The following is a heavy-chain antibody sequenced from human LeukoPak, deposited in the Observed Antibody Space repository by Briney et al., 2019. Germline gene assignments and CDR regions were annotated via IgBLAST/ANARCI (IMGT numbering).Heavy chain of an antibody. Sequence: PSETLSLTCAVYGGSFSGYYWSWIRQPPGKGLEWIGEINHSGSTNYNPSLKSRVTISVDTSKKQFSLRLSSVTAADTAVYYCARDHGNRYYYYGMDVWGQGTTVTVS. CDR2: INHSGST. V-gene: IGHV4-34*01. CDR3: ARDHGNRYYYYGMDV. CDR1: GGSFSGYY. D-gene: IGHD1-14*01. J-gene: IGHJ6*02.